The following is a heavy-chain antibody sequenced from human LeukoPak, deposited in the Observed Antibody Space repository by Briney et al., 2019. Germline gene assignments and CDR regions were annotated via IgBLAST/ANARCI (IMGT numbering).Heavy chain of an antibody. Sequence: GASVKVSCKASGYTFTSYDINWVRQAPGQGLEWVGWINTNTGNPTYAQGFTGRFVFSLDTSVSTAYLQISSLKAEDTAVYYCARESIQGIAAAGNWGQGTLVTVSS. J-gene: IGHJ4*02. CDR3: ARESIQGIAAAGN. V-gene: IGHV7-4-1*02. CDR1: GYTFTSYD. CDR2: INTNTGNP. D-gene: IGHD6-13*01.